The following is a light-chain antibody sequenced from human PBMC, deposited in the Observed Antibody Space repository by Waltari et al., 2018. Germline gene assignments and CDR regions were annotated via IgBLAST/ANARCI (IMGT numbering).Light chain of an antibody. CDR1: QGIGNT. Sequence: DIQMTQSPSSLSASVGDRVTITCRASQGIGNTLGWYQQKAGKGPKRLIYAASSLQSGVPSRFSGSGSGTEFTLTISSLQPEDFVTYYCLQYNSYPYTFGQGTKLEIK. J-gene: IGKJ2*01. V-gene: IGKV1-17*01. CDR3: LQYNSYPYT. CDR2: AAS.